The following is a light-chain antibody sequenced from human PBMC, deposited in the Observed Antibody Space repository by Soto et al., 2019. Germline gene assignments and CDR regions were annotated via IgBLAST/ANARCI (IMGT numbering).Light chain of an antibody. Sequence: EVVLTQSPGTLSLSPGDRATLSCRASQSVSRNYLAWYQQKPGQAPRLLIYGASIRATGIPDRFSCSGSGTYFTLTIIRLDPEDFAVYYCQQYGSSPRTFGQGTKVEIK. CDR1: QSVSRNY. V-gene: IGKV3-20*01. J-gene: IGKJ1*01. CDR3: QQYGSSPRT. CDR2: GAS.